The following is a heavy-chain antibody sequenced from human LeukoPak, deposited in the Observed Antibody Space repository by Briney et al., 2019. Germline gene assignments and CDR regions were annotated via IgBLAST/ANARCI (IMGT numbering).Heavy chain of an antibody. V-gene: IGHV3-9*01. J-gene: IGHJ4*02. CDR2: ISWNSGDI. CDR1: GFTFDDYA. Sequence: GGSLRLSCAASGFTFDDYAVHWVRQAPGKGLEWVSGISWNSGDIDYADSVKGRFTISRDNAKNSLYLQVNSLRVEDTALYYCTKDAERWQLLRVFHFWGQGTLVTVSS. D-gene: IGHD5-24*01. CDR3: TKDAERWQLLRVFHF.